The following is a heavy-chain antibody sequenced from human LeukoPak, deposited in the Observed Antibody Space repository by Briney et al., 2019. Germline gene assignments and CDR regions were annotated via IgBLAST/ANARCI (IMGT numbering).Heavy chain of an antibody. Sequence: GGSLRLSCAASGFTFSSYAMSWVRQAPGKGLEWVSATSGSGGSTYYADSVKGRFTISRDNSKNTLYLQMNSLRAEDTAVYYCAKDGSGRDEPYYFDYWGQGTLVTVSS. CDR1: GFTFSSYA. V-gene: IGHV3-23*01. J-gene: IGHJ4*02. CDR2: TSGSGGST. D-gene: IGHD3-10*01. CDR3: AKDGSGRDEPYYFDY.